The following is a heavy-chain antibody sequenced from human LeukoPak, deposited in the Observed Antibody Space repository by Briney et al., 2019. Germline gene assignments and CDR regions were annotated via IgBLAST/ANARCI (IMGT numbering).Heavy chain of an antibody. CDR1: GFIFDDYV. V-gene: IGHV3-9*01. J-gene: IGHJ4*02. Sequence: GGSLRLSCEAAGFIFDDYVMYWVRQPPGKGLEWVSGITWDGYKIDYVDSVKGRFTFSRDNARNSLFLQMNRVRVEDTAFYYCVKGYSSSWSGYFDSWGQGTLVTVAS. CDR2: ITWDGYKI. D-gene: IGHD5-18*01. CDR3: VKGYSSSWSGYFDS.